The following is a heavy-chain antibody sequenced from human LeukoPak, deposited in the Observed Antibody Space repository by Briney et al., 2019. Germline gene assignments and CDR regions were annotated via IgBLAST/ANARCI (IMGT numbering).Heavy chain of an antibody. CDR3: ARDIGVVVAATHFDY. Sequence: GRSLRLSCAASGFTFSSYGMHWVRQAPGKGLEWVAVIWYDGSNKYYADSVKGRFTISRDNSKNTLYLQMNSLRAEDTAVYYCARDIGVVVAATHFDYWGQGTLVTVSS. D-gene: IGHD2-15*01. J-gene: IGHJ4*02. CDR1: GFTFSSYG. V-gene: IGHV3-33*01. CDR2: IWYDGSNK.